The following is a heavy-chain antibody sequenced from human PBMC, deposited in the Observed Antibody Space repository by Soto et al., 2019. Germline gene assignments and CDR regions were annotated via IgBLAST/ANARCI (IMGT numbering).Heavy chain of an antibody. Sequence: PGGSLRLSCAASGFTFSSYAMQWVRQAPGKGLEWVAVISYDGSNKYYADSVKGRFTISRDNSKNTLYLQMNSLRAEDTAVYYCARDPPITMVRGVTRTPYYYYGMDVWGQGTTVTVSS. V-gene: IGHV3-30-3*01. CDR1: GFTFSSYA. CDR2: ISYDGSNK. CDR3: ARDPPITMVRGVTRTPYYYYGMDV. J-gene: IGHJ6*02. D-gene: IGHD3-10*01.